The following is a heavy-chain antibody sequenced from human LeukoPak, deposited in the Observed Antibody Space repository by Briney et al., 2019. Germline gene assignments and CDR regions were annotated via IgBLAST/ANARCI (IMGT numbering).Heavy chain of an antibody. CDR1: GFRFDDHG. J-gene: IGHJ4*02. CDR3: ARTSKKSYGCSDY. Sequence: GGSLRLSCAASGFRFDDHGMSWVRQAPGKGLQRVSSINWNGESTAYASSVKGRLTISRENTKNTLFLQMNSLRAEDTALYYCARTSKKSYGCSDYWGQGSLVIVSS. CDR2: INWNGEST. D-gene: IGHD3-16*01. V-gene: IGHV3-20*04.